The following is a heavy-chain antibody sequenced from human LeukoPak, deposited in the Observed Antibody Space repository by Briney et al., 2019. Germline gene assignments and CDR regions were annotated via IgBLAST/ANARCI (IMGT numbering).Heavy chain of an antibody. V-gene: IGHV5-51*01. D-gene: IGHD3-10*01. J-gene: IGHJ3*02. CDR3: ARDTGVSGAFDI. Sequence: PGEPLNISCKGSGYRVPSYWIGWARQMPGKGLEWMGITYPGDPDTRYSPSFQGQVTISADKSISTAYLQWSSLKASDTAMYYCARDTGVSGAFDIWGQGTMVTVSS. CDR1: GYRVPSYW. CDR2: TYPGDPDT.